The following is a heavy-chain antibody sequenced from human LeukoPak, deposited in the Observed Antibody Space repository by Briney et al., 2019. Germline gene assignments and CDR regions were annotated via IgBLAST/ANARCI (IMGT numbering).Heavy chain of an antibody. J-gene: IGHJ4*02. CDR1: GFAFSDYT. D-gene: IGHD1-14*01. Sequence: GGSLRLSCVASGFAFSDYTMTWVRQAPGKGLEWVSSILSGGGKTFYADSVKGRFTVSRDNSKNTLFLQMNSVRAEDTALYYCTRNGRNLDYWGQGTLVTVSS. CDR3: TRNGRNLDY. V-gene: IGHV3-23*01. CDR2: ILSGGGKT.